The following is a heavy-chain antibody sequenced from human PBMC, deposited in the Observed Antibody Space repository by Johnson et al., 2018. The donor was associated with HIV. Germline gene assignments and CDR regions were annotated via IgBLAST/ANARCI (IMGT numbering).Heavy chain of an antibody. Sequence: QVQLVESGGGLVKPGGSLRLSCAASGFTFNDYYMTWIRQAAGKGLEWVAVISYDGSNKYYADSVKGRFTISRDNSKNTLYLQMNSLRAEDTAVYYCAKDPPSTGWYAVDIWGQGTMVTVSS. J-gene: IGHJ3*02. CDR1: GFTFNDYY. CDR2: ISYDGSNK. CDR3: AKDPPSTGWYAVDI. V-gene: IGHV3-30-3*01. D-gene: IGHD1-1*01.